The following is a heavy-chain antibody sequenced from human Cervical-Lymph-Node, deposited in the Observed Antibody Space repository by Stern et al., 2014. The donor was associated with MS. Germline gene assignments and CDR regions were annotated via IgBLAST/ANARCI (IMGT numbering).Heavy chain of an antibody. D-gene: IGHD3-16*01. CDR2: INPYNDNT. CDR3: ARDPPDINDPPLDY. CDR1: GNTFTSNG. V-gene: IGHV1-18*04. J-gene: IGHJ4*02. Sequence: QVQLVQSGAGVKKPGSSVKVSCKASGNTFTSNGISWGRQAPGQRLDGIGRINPYNDNTSYAQKFQGRVTMTRDTSTTTAYMELRSLKSDDTALYYCARDPPDINDPPLDYWGQGTLVTVSS.